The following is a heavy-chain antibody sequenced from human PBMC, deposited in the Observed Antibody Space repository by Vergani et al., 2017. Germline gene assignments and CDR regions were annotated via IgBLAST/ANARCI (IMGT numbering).Heavy chain of an antibody. J-gene: IGHJ4*02. CDR1: GYTFSNYY. Sequence: VQVVQSGAEVKKSGASVKVSCKTSGYTFSNYYMHWVRQAPGQGLEWMGIINPSGGHTNYAQKFQGRVTMTRDTSTSTVYMELSSLRSEDTAIYYCARGDCGILTGYRYWGQGTLVTVSA. CDR3: ARGDCGILTGYRY. V-gene: IGHV1-46*03. CDR2: INPSGGHT. D-gene: IGHD3-9*01.